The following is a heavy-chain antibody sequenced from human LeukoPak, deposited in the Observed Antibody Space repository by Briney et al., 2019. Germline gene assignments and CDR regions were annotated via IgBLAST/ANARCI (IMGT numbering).Heavy chain of an antibody. CDR3: ARRYYDSSGHLFDY. CDR2: IYHSGST. D-gene: IGHD3-22*01. CDR1: GYSISSGYY. J-gene: IGHJ4*02. V-gene: IGHV4-38-2*02. Sequence: SETLSLTCTVSGYSISSGYYWGWIRQPPGKGLEWIGSIYHSGSTYYNPSLKSRVTISVDTSKNQFSLKLSSVTAADTAVYYCARRYYDSSGHLFDYWGQGTLVTVSS.